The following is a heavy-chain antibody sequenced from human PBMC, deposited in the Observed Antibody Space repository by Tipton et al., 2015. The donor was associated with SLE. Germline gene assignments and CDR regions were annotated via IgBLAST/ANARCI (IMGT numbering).Heavy chain of an antibody. D-gene: IGHD4-17*01. J-gene: IGHJ6*02. Sequence: SLRLSCAASGFTFSSYAMSWVRQAPGKGLEWVSGISGSGTSTYYADSVKGRFTISRDNSRHTLYLQMNSLRAEDTAVYYCAKDKRPTVTTRYDYYYGMDVWGQGTTVTVSS. CDR1: GFTFSSYA. CDR2: ISGSGTST. CDR3: AKDKRPTVTTRYDYYYGMDV. V-gene: IGHV3-23*01.